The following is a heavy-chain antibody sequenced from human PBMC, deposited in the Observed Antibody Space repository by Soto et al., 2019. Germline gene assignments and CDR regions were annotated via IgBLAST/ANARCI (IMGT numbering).Heavy chain of an antibody. Sequence: GGSLRLSCAASGFTFSSYAMHWVRQAPGKGLEWVAVISYDGSNKYYADSLKGRFTISRDNSKNTLYLQMNSLRAEDTAVYYCARGGIVVVVAAFDYWGQGTLVTVSS. CDR2: ISYDGSNK. CDR1: GFTFSSYA. J-gene: IGHJ4*02. CDR3: ARGGIVVVVAAFDY. V-gene: IGHV3-30*04. D-gene: IGHD2-15*01.